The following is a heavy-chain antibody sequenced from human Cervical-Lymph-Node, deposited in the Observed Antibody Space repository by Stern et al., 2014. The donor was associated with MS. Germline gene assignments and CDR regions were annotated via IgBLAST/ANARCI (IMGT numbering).Heavy chain of an antibody. CDR2: ISHSGVT. Sequence: QVLLQESGPGLVKPSQTLSLTCTVSGASIKTIGYFWSWVRQPPGKGLEWIGFISHSGVTFYNETLKSRVTLSQDTSANQFSLRLTSVTAADTALYFCMRGDYWGRGILVAVSS. CDR1: GASIKTIGYF. J-gene: IGHJ4*02. V-gene: IGHV4-31*03. CDR3: MRGDY.